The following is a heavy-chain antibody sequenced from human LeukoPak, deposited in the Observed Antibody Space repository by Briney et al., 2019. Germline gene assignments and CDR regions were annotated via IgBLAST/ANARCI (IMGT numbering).Heavy chain of an antibody. CDR2: IYYSGST. Sequence: PETLSLTCTVSGGSISSYYWSWIRQPPGKGLEWIGYIYYSGSTNYNPSLKSRVTMSVDTSKNQFSLNLSSVTAADTAMYYCAREFSGTSIAARVFDSWGQGTLVTVSS. D-gene: IGHD6-6*01. J-gene: IGHJ4*02. CDR1: GGSISSYY. V-gene: IGHV4-59*12. CDR3: AREFSGTSIAARVFDS.